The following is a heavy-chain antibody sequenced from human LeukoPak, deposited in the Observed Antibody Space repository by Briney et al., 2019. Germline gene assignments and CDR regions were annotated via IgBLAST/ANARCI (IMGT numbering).Heavy chain of an antibody. J-gene: IGHJ4*02. CDR2: VNHSGST. V-gene: IGHV4-34*01. D-gene: IGHD6-13*01. CDR3: ARSRGSSWYWGFDY. Sequence: SETLSLTCAVYGGSFSGYYWNWIRQPPGKGLEWIGEVNHSGSTNYNPSLKSRVTISVDTSKNQFSLKLSSVTAADTAVYYCARSRGSSWYWGFDYWGQGTLVTVSS. CDR1: GGSFSGYY.